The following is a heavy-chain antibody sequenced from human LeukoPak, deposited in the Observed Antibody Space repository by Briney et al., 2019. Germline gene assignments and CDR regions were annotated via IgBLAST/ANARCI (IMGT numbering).Heavy chain of an antibody. V-gene: IGHV3-23*01. J-gene: IGHJ4*02. Sequence: GRSLRLSCGASGFTFNSYSMRWVRESPERAVEGGETSSGSGGGTYDAAAVKRRITISRDDPKNTLYLQKNSLRAEDTAVYYCAKGLGRYRNIDFGYWGKGALVTV. CDR1: GFTFNSYS. D-gene: IGHD1-26*01. CDR2: SSGSGGGT. CDR3: AKGLGRYRNIDFGY.